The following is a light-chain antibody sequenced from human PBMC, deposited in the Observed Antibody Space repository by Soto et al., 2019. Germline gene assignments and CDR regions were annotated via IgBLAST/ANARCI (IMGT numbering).Light chain of an antibody. CDR2: SNN. CDR1: SSNIGSNT. CDR3: TACDDSLNGSYV. Sequence: QSVLTQPPSASGTPGQRVTISCSGSSSNIGSNTVNWYQQLPGTAPKLLIYSNNQRPSGVPDRFSGSKSGTSASLAISGLQSEDEAHYYCTACDDSLNGSYVFGTGTKVTVL. V-gene: IGLV1-44*01. J-gene: IGLJ1*01.